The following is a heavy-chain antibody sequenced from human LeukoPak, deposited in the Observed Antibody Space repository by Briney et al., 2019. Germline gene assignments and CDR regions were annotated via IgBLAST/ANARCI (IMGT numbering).Heavy chain of an antibody. J-gene: IGHJ6*03. CDR1: GFTFEDYA. CDR2: ISWDSAGI. V-gene: IGHV3-9*01. D-gene: IGHD6-19*01. Sequence: GGSLRLSCVASGFTFEDYAMHWVRQTPEKGLEWVSGISWDSAGIGYADSVKGRFTISRDNAKNSLYLQMNSLRAEDTAVYYCARASGWYERGPDYYYYYMDVWGQGTLVIVSS. CDR3: ARASGWYERGPDYYYYYMDV.